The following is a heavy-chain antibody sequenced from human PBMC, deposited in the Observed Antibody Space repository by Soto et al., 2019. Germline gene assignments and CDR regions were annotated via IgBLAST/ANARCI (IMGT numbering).Heavy chain of an antibody. J-gene: IGHJ4*02. CDR3: ARSRMAAEPVDN. V-gene: IGHV1-18*04. CDR1: GYPLSSHG. Sequence: ASVKVSCKASGYPLSSHGFTWVRQAPGQGLEWMGWISIYNGNTHYAQKFQRRLTLTTDESTSTAYLELTSLTSDDTAVYYYARSRMAAEPVDNWGQGTLVTVSS. D-gene: IGHD6-19*01. CDR2: ISIYNGNT.